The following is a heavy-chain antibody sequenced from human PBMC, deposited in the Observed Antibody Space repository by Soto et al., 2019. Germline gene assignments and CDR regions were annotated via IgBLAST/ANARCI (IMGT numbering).Heavy chain of an antibody. CDR3: ASFEVIGIYFDS. CDR2: MYYSGTT. J-gene: IGHJ4*02. V-gene: IGHV4-59*01. CDR1: GGSISSYY. D-gene: IGHD1-1*01. Sequence: TSETLSLTCTVSGGSISSYYWSWIRQSPGKGLEWIGYMYYSGTTNYNPSLKSRVTISVDTSKNQFSLNLSSVTAADTAVYYCASFEVIGIYFDSWGQGTMVTVSS.